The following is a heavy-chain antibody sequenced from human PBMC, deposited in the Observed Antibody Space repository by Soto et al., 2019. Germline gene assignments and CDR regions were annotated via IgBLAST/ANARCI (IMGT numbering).Heavy chain of an antibody. V-gene: IGHV4-38-2*02. CDR1: GYSIISGYY. CDR3: ERDDPNMVRGVMDDFEI. Sequence: SATXSLTCSFSGYSIISGYYFGCIRQPPGKVLECIGTIYHSGSTYYSSSLNSRATISLDTSKNQFSLKMRSLTAADTAVYFCERDDPNMVRGVMDDFEIWGQGTMVTVSS. J-gene: IGHJ3*02. CDR2: IYHSGST. D-gene: IGHD3-10*01.